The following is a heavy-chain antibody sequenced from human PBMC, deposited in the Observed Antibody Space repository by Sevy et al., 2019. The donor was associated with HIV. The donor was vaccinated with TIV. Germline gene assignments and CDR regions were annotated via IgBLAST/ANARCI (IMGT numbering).Heavy chain of an antibody. V-gene: IGHV3-15*01. Sequence: GGSLRRSCAASGFTFSNAWMSWVRQAPGKGLEWVGRIKSKTDGGTTDYAAPVKGRFTISRDDSKNTLYLQMNSLKTEDTAVYYCTTDFSGIDIVVVPAAMPYYYYGMDVWGQGTTVTVSS. CDR1: GFTFSNAW. CDR2: IKSKTDGGTT. CDR3: TTDFSGIDIVVVPAAMPYYYYGMDV. D-gene: IGHD2-2*01. J-gene: IGHJ6*02.